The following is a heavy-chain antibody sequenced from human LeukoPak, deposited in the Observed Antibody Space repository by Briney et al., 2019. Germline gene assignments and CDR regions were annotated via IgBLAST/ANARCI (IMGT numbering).Heavy chain of an antibody. CDR1: GYSFTSYW. V-gene: IGHV5-51*01. CDR2: IYPGDSDT. D-gene: IGHD3-9*01. CDR3: ARSHDILTGTDAFDI. J-gene: IGHJ3*02. Sequence: KIGESLKISCKGSGYSFTSYWIGWVRQMPGKGLEWMGIIYPGDSDTRYSPSFQGQVTISADKSISTAYLQWSSLKASDTAMYYCARSHDILTGTDAFDIWGQGTMVTVSS.